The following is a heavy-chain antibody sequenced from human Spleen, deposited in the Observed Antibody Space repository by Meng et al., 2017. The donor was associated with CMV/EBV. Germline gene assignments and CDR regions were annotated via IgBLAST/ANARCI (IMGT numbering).Heavy chain of an antibody. D-gene: IGHD2-2*01. Sequence: ETLSLTCAVSGGSISSSNWWSWVRQPPGKGLEWVSAISGSGGSTYYADSVKGRFTISRDNSKNTLYLQMNSLRAEDTAVYYCATPLLPPSYCSSTSCYGAYYGMDVWGQGTTVTVSS. V-gene: IGHV3-23*01. CDR2: ISGSGGST. J-gene: IGHJ6*02. CDR3: ATPLLPPSYCSSTSCYGAYYGMDV. CDR1: GGSISSSN.